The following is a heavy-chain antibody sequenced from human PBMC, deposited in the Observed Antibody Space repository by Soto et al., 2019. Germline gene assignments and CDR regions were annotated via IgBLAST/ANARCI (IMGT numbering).Heavy chain of an antibody. CDR2: FDPEDGAT. V-gene: IGHV1-24*01. Sequence: ASVQVSCKVSGYSLTELSMHWVRQAPGKGLEWMGGFDPEDGATIYAQKFQGRVTMTEDISTDTTYMELSSLRSEDTAVYYCATDLGFSLPAVSNSFDYWGQGTLVTVSS. J-gene: IGHJ4*02. CDR1: GYSLTELS. CDR3: ATDLGFSLPAVSNSFDY. D-gene: IGHD2-2*01.